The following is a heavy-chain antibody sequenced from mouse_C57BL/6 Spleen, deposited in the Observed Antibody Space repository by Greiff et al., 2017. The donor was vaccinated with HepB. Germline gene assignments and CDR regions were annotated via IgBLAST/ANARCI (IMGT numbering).Heavy chain of an antibody. D-gene: IGHD2-10*02. V-gene: IGHV5-6*02. CDR1: GFTFSSYG. CDR3: ARQGGYEYYFDY. Sequence: EVMLVESGGDLVKPGGSLKLSCAASGFTFSSYGMSWVRQTPDKRLEWVATISSGGSYTYYPDSVKGRFTISRDNAKNTLYLQMSSLKSEDTAMYYCARQGGYEYYFDYWGQGTTLTVSS. J-gene: IGHJ2*01. CDR2: ISSGGSYT.